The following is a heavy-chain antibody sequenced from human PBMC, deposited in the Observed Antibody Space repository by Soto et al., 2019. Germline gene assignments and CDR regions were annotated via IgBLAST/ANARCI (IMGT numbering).Heavy chain of an antibody. CDR1: GFTFGDYA. CDR2: IRSKAYGGTT. Sequence: GGSLRLSCTASGFTFGDYAVSWFRQAPGKGLEWVGFIRSKAYGGTTEYAASVKGRFTISRDDSKSIAYLQMNSLKTEDTAVYYCTRAKRRYYDFWSGYYLFDYWGQGTLVTVSS. D-gene: IGHD3-3*01. V-gene: IGHV3-49*03. CDR3: TRAKRRYYDFWSGYYLFDY. J-gene: IGHJ4*02.